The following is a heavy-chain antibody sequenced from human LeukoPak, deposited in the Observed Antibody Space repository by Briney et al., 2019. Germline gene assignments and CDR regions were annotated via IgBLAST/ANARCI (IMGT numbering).Heavy chain of an antibody. Sequence: GGSLRLSCAASRFTLDDYAMHWVRQAPGKGLEWVSGISWNSGSIGYADSVKGRFTISRDNAKNSLYLQMNSLRAEDTALYYCAKGTGKWELLESYFDYWGQGTLVTVSS. J-gene: IGHJ4*02. CDR2: ISWNSGSI. V-gene: IGHV3-9*01. CDR3: AKGTGKWELLESYFDY. D-gene: IGHD1-26*01. CDR1: RFTLDDYA.